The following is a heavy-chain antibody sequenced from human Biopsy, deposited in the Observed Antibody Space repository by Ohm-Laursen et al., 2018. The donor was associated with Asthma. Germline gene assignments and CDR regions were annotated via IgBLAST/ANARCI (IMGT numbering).Heavy chain of an antibody. CDR2: IMTVFGTT. CDR3: AGCQVGYSSGWSLLLKKIYYSGMDV. D-gene: IGHD6-19*01. CDR1: GGSFSNFA. Sequence: SVKVSCNAPGGSFSNFAISWVRQAPGQGLEWLGGIMTVFGTTNYAQKFQGRVTITADESTNTAYMEVTSLRSEDTAIYYCAGCQVGYSSGWSLLLKKIYYSGMDVWGQGTAVTVSS. V-gene: IGHV1-69*13. J-gene: IGHJ6*02.